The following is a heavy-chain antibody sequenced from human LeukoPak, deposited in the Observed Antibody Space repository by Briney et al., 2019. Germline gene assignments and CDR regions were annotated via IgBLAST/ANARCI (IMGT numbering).Heavy chain of an antibody. V-gene: IGHV4-39*01. D-gene: IGHD3-16*01. CDR1: GGSISSSSYS. CDR3: ARPYGKNGFDY. CDR2: ISYSGST. J-gene: IGHJ4*02. Sequence: SETLSLTCTVSGGSISSSSYSWGWIRQPPGKGLEWIGSISYSGSTYYNPSLKSRVTISVDTSKNQFSLKLSSVTAADTAVYYCARPYGKNGFDYWGQGTLVTVSS.